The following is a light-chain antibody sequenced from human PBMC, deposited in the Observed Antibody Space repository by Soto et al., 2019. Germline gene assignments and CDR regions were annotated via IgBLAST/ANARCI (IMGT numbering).Light chain of an antibody. Sequence: IVLTQSPGTLSLSPGDRVTLSCRASQSVNTKLAWYQQKPGQAPTLLMSGASNRASGVPVRFSGSGSGTDFTLTISRLEPEDFALYYCQQYGGSPIIFGLGTRLEIK. J-gene: IGKJ5*01. V-gene: IGKV3-20*01. CDR1: QSVNTK. CDR2: GAS. CDR3: QQYGGSPII.